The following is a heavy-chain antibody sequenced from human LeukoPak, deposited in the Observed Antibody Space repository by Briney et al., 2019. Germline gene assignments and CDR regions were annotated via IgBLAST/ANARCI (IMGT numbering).Heavy chain of an antibody. V-gene: IGHV4-59*01. D-gene: IGHD3-9*01. CDR2: IYYSGST. Sequence: SETLSLSCTVSDGSISSYYWSWIRQPPGKGLEWIGYIYYSGSTNYNPSLKSRVTISVDTSKNQFSLKLSSVTAADTAVYYCARDRAGYYGTPFDPWGQGTLVTVSS. CDR3: ARDRAGYYGTPFDP. CDR1: DGSISSYY. J-gene: IGHJ5*02.